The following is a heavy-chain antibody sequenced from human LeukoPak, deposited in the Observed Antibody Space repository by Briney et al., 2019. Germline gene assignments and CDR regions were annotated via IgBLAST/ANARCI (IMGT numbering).Heavy chain of an antibody. CDR3: ARARPYYGSRSSIY. D-gene: IGHD3-10*01. Sequence: GGSLRLSCAASGFTFSSYEMNWVRQAPGKGLEWVSYISSSGSTIYYADSVKGRFTISRDNAKNSLYLQMNSLRAEDTAVYYCARARPYYGSRSSIYWGQGTLVTVSS. CDR2: ISSSGSTI. CDR1: GFTFSSYE. J-gene: IGHJ4*02. V-gene: IGHV3-48*03.